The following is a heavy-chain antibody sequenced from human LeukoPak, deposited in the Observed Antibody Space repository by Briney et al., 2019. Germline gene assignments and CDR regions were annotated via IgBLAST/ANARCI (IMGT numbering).Heavy chain of an antibody. CDR3: ARDPPYSSSTLDV. CDR1: GDSVSNNGAA. J-gene: IGHJ6*02. V-gene: IGHV6-1*01. Sequence: SQTLSLTCAISGDSVSNNGAAWNWIRQSPSRGLEWLGRTYYRSKWYYEYAVPVKSRINISPDTSKNQFSLQLNSVTPGDTAVYYCARDPPYSSSTLDVWGQGTTVTVSS. D-gene: IGHD2-21*01. CDR2: TYYRSKWYY.